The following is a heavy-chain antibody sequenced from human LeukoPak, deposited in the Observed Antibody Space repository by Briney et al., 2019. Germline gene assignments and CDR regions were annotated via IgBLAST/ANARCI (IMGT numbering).Heavy chain of an antibody. V-gene: IGHV5-51*01. CDR1: GYSFTSYW. D-gene: IGHD3-22*01. CDR2: IYPGDSDT. CDR3: ARRHYYDSSGYNDAFDI. J-gene: IGHJ3*02. Sequence: GESLKISCKGSGYSFTSYWIGWVRPMPGKGLEWMGIIYPGDSDTRYSPSFQGQVTISADKSISTAYLQWSSLKASDTAMYYCARRHYYDSSGYNDAFDIWGQGTMVTVSS.